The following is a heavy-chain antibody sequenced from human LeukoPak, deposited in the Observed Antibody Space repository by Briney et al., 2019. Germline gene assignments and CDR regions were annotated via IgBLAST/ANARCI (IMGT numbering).Heavy chain of an antibody. V-gene: IGHV4-34*01. CDR1: GGSFSGYC. D-gene: IGHD2-2*01. J-gene: IGHJ4*02. CDR2: IYFSGST. CDR3: ARHTCSSTSCPFDY. Sequence: SETLSLTSAVYGGSFSGYCWSWIRQPPGKGLEWIGTIYFSGSTYYNPSLKSRVTVSVDTSKNQFSLKLNSVTAADTAVYYCARHTCSSTSCPFDYWGQGTLVTVSS.